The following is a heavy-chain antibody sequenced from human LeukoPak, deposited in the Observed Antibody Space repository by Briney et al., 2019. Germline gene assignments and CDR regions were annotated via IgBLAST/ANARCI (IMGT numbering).Heavy chain of an antibody. V-gene: IGHV3-21*01. CDR2: ISSSSSYI. J-gene: IGHJ4*02. CDR3: ARDTPPLYSSSWYVSSSGEDY. D-gene: IGHD6-13*01. Sequence: GGSLRLSCAASGFTFSSYSMSWVRQAPGKGLEWVSSISSSSSYIYYADSVKGRFTISRDNSKNTLYLQMDSLRAEDTAVYYCARDTPPLYSSSWYVSSSGEDYWGQGTLVTVSS. CDR1: GFTFSSYS.